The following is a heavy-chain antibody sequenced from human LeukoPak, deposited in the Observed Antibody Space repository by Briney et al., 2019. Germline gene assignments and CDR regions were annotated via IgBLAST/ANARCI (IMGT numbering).Heavy chain of an antibody. D-gene: IGHD7-27*01. J-gene: IGHJ4*02. CDR3: ARGANWGSPDY. CDR1: GGSISSDY. V-gene: IGHV4-59*01. CDR2: IYYSGTT. Sequence: SETLSLTCTVSGGSISSDYWSGIRQSPGKGLEWIGYIYYSGTTSYNPSLKSRVTISLDTSKNQFSLKLSSVTAADTAVYYCARGANWGSPDYWGQGTLVTVSS.